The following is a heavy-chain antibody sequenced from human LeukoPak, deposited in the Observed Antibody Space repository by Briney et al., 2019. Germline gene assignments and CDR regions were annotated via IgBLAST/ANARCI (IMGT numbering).Heavy chain of an antibody. D-gene: IGHD6-13*01. J-gene: IGHJ3*02. V-gene: IGHV1-2*02. CDR2: INPNSGGT. CDR1: GYTFTGYY. Sequence: ASVKVSCKASGYTFTGYYMHWVRQAPGQGLEWMGWINPNSGGTNYAQKFQGRVTMTRDTSISTAYMELSRLRSDDTAVYYCASPTVTYSSSWFDAFDIWGQGTMVTVSS. CDR3: ASPTVTYSSSWFDAFDI.